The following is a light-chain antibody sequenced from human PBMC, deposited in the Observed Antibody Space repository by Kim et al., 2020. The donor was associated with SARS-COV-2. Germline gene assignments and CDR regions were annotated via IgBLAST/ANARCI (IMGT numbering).Light chain of an antibody. V-gene: IGLV3-21*01. Sequence: APGWTDGITCGRKNIGSKSVHWYQQKPGQAPLLVIFYDDDRPSGIPERLSGSNTGKSATLAISRVEAGDEADYYCQVWDSNSDQWVFGGGTQLTVL. J-gene: IGLJ3*02. CDR2: YDD. CDR1: NIGSKS. CDR3: QVWDSNSDQWV.